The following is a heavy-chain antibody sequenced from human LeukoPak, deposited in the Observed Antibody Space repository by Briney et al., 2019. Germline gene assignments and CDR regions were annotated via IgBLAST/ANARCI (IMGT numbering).Heavy chain of an antibody. D-gene: IGHD1-7*01. CDR1: GYTFTSFG. CDR3: ARARGATQTGTIDY. J-gene: IGHJ4*02. CDR2: ISAYNGNT. Sequence: ASVKVSCKASGYTFTSFGISWVRQAPGQGLEWMGWISAYNGNTNYAQKLQGRVTMTTDTSTSTAYMELRSLRSDDTAVYYCARARGATQTGTIDYWGQGTLVAVSS. V-gene: IGHV1-18*01.